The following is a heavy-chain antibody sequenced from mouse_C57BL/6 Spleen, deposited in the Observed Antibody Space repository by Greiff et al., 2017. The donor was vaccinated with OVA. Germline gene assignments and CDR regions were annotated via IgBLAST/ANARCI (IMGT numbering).Heavy chain of an antibody. CDR3: ARRGYYYGSSPWFAY. D-gene: IGHD1-1*01. Sequence: EVQLQQSGPELVKPGASVKISCKASGYTFTDYYMNWVKQSHGKSLEWIGDINPNNGGTSYNQKFKGKATLTVDKSSSTAYMELRSLTSEDSAVYYGARRGYYYGSSPWFAYWGQGTLVTVSA. CDR2: INPNNGGT. J-gene: IGHJ3*01. CDR1: GYTFTDYY. V-gene: IGHV1-26*01.